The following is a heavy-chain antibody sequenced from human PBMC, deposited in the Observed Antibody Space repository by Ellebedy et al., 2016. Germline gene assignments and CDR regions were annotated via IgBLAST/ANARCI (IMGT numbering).Heavy chain of an antibody. V-gene: IGHV3-23*01. J-gene: IGHJ4*02. CDR2: ITASGASP. D-gene: IGHD4/OR15-4a*01. CDR1: GFTFNTFA. Sequence: GGSLRLSCGASGFTFNTFAMSWVRQAPGKGLEWVSGITASGASPYYGDSVKGRFTISRDNSKNTLYLQMNSLSAEDTALYYCAKRAPGGTFSTMDYWGQGTLVSVSS. CDR3: AKRAPGGTFSTMDY.